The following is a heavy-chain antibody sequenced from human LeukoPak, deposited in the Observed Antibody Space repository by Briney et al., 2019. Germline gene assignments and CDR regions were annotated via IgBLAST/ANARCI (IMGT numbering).Heavy chain of an antibody. CDR1: GGSISSYY. D-gene: IGHD3-10*01. Sequence: PSETLSLTCTVSGGSISSYYWSWIRQPAGKGLEWIGRIYTSGSTNYNPSLKSRVTMSVDTSKNQFSLKLSSVTAADTAVYYCARDGGSGSYYPDNWFDPWGQGTLVTVSS. CDR2: IYTSGST. V-gene: IGHV4-4*07. J-gene: IGHJ5*02. CDR3: ARDGGSGSYYPDNWFDP.